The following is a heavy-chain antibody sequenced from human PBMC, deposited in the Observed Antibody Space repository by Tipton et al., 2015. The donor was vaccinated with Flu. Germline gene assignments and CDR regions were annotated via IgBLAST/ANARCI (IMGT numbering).Heavy chain of an antibody. CDR3: ARDRGRYSDWFDP. J-gene: IGHJ5*02. D-gene: IGHD1-26*01. V-gene: IGHV3-48*03. CDR2: IGTSGSSI. CDR1: GLTFSTYE. Sequence: SLRLSCVASGLTFSTYEMNWVRQAPGKGLEWISYIGTSGSSIYYADSVRGRFTISRDDARRSVYLQMNNLRAEDTAVYYCARDRGRYSDWFDPWGQGTLGTVSS.